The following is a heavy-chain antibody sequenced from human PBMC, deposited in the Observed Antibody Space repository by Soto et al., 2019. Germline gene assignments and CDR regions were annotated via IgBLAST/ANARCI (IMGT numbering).Heavy chain of an antibody. V-gene: IGHV3-30*18. D-gene: IGHD3-22*01. J-gene: IGHJ4*02. CDR3: AKDDSSGYSYFDY. CDR2: ISYDGSNK. Sequence: VAVISYDGSNKYYADSVKGRFTISRDNSKNTLYLQMNSLRAEDTAVYYCAKDDSSGYSYFDYWGQGTLVTVSS.